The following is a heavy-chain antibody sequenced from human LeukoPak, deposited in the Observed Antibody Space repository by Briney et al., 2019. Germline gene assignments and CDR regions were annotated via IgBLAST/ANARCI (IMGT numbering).Heavy chain of an antibody. CDR1: GFIFSSYA. Sequence: PGGSLRLSCAASGFIFSSYAMSWVRQAPGKGLEWVAFIRYDGSNEYYADSVKGRFAISRDNSKNALYLQMNSLRAEDTAVYFCAKDGSQYGSGSYLEYWGQGTLVTVSS. CDR2: IRYDGSNE. D-gene: IGHD3-10*01. CDR3: AKDGSQYGSGSYLEY. V-gene: IGHV3-30*02. J-gene: IGHJ4*02.